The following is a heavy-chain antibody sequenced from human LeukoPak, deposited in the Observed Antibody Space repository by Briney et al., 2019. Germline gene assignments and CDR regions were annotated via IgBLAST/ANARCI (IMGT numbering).Heavy chain of an antibody. CDR3: ARVDSGSYYY. CDR1: GYTFTSYY. D-gene: IGHD1-26*01. Sequence: GASVKVSCKASGYTFTSYYMHWVRQAPGQGLEWMGLIKPTGGGTIYAEKFKGRVTMTRDTSASTVYMELGSLTSEDTAVYYCARVDSGSYYYWGQGTLVTVSS. CDR2: IKPTGGGT. V-gene: IGHV1-46*01. J-gene: IGHJ4*02.